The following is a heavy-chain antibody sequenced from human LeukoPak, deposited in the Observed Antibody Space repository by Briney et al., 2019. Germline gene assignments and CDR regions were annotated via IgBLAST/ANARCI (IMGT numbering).Heavy chain of an antibody. J-gene: IGHJ4*02. V-gene: IGHV4-30-4*01. Sequence: KTSETLSLTCTVSGGSISSGDYYWSWIRQPPGKGLEWIGYIYYSGSTYYNPSLKSRVTISVDTSKNQFSLKLSSVTAADTAVYYWASIAARPFWDYWGQGTLVTVSS. D-gene: IGHD6-6*01. CDR3: ASIAARPFWDY. CDR1: GGSISSGDYY. CDR2: IYYSGST.